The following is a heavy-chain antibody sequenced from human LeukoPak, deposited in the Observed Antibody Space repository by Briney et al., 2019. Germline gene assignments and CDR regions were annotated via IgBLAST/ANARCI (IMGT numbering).Heavy chain of an antibody. CDR3: ARDYYDSSGYPYYYYYYYMDV. D-gene: IGHD3-22*01. J-gene: IGHJ6*03. CDR1: GGSISGVSYY. Sequence: SETLSLTCTVSGGSISGVSYYWSWIRQPAGKGLEWIGRIYTSGSTNYNPSLKSRVTISVDTSNNQSYLKLSSVTAADTDVYYCARDYYDSSGYPYYYYYYYMDVWGQGTTVTVSS. V-gene: IGHV4-61*02. CDR2: IYTSGST.